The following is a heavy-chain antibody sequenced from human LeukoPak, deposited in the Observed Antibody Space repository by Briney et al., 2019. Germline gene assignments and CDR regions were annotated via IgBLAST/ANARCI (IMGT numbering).Heavy chain of an antibody. V-gene: IGHV1-24*01. CDR2: FDPEDGET. J-gene: IGHJ3*02. CDR3: ARDVLLWFGESSGAFDI. Sequence: ASVTVSCKVSGYTLTELSMHWVRQAPGKGLEWMGGFDPEDGETIYAQKFQGRVTMTEDTSTDTAYMELSSLRSEDTAVYYCARDVLLWFGESSGAFDIWGQGTMVTVSS. CDR1: GYTLTELS. D-gene: IGHD3-10*01.